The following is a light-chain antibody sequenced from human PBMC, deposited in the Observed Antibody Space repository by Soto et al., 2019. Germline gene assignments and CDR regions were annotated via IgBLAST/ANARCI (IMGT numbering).Light chain of an antibody. J-gene: IGKJ1*01. CDR2: DAS. Sequence: AIQLTQSPSSLSASVGDRVTITCRASQGISSYLAWYQHKPGKAPKLLIYDASSLESGVPSRFSGSRSGTEFTLTISSLQPDDIATYYCQQYDTYWTFGQGTKVEI. CDR3: QQYDTYWT. V-gene: IGKV1-13*02. CDR1: QGISSY.